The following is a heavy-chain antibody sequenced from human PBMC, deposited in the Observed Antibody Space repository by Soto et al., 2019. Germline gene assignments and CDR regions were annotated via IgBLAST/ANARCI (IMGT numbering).Heavy chain of an antibody. CDR1: GFTVSSNY. CDR2: IYSGGSA. D-gene: IGHD5-18*01. Sequence: GGSLRLSSAASGFTVSSNYMSWVRQAPGKGLEWVSVIYSGGSAYYADSVKGRFTISRDNSKNTLYLQMNSLRAEDTAVYYCARHGYSYGGGYFDYWGQGTLVTVSS. J-gene: IGHJ4*02. V-gene: IGHV3-66*04. CDR3: ARHGYSYGGGYFDY.